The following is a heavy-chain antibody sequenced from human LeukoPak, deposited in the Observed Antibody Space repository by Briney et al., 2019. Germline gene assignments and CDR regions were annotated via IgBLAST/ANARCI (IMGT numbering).Heavy chain of an antibody. CDR2: INPSSGGT. V-gene: IGHV1-2*04. J-gene: IGHJ4*02. CDR3: ARVSMRGGSGSYYPLHY. Sequence: ASVKVSCKASGYTFTDYYIHWVRQAPGQGLEWMGWINPSSGGTYFSRKFQDWVTLTRDTSISTAYMELSRLKSDDTAVYYCARVSMRGGSGSYYPLHYWGQGTLVTASS. CDR1: GYTFTDYY. D-gene: IGHD3-10*01.